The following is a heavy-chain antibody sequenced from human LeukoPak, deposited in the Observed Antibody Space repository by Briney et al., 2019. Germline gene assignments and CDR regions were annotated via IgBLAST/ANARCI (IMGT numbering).Heavy chain of an antibody. V-gene: IGHV3-53*01. Sequence: GGSLRLSCAASGFTFSSSYMSWVRQAPGKGLEWVSIIYSGGSTYYADSVKGRFTISRDNAKSSLYLQMNSLRDEDTALYFCAREGHYGALDIWGQGTMVTVSA. CDR1: GFTFSSSY. CDR2: IYSGGST. J-gene: IGHJ3*02. D-gene: IGHD3-10*01. CDR3: AREGHYGALDI.